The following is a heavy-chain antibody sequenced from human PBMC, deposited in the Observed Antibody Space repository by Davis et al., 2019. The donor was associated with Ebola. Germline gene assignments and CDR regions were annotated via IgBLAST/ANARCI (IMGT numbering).Heavy chain of an antibody. CDR2: IYWDDDK. D-gene: IGHD4-17*01. CDR3: AHSDYGDYGDY. Sequence: SGPTLVKPTQTLTLTCTFSGLSLSTSGVGVGWIRQPPGKALEWLALIYWDDDKRYSPSLKNRLTITQDTSKNQVVLTMTNMDPVDTATYYCAHSDYGDYGDYWGQGTLVTVSS. V-gene: IGHV2-5*02. J-gene: IGHJ4*02. CDR1: GLSLSTSGVG.